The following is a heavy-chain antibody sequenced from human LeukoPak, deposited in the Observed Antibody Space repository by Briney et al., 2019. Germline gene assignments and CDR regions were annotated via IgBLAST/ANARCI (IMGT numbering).Heavy chain of an antibody. CDR3: ARAYGTNGYYQLPIDY. CDR1: GFTFNTYA. J-gene: IGHJ4*02. V-gene: IGHV3-23*01. D-gene: IGHD3-22*01. Sequence: GGTLRLSCAASGFTFNTYAMSWVRHAPGKGLERASSITGSGGTTDHADSVKGRFTISRDNSKNTLYLQMNSLRVEDTAVYYCARAYGTNGYYQLPIDYWGQGTLVTVSS. CDR2: ITGSGGTT.